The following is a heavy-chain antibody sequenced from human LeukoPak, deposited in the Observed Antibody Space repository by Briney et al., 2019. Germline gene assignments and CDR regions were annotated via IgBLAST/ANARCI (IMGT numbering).Heavy chain of an antibody. CDR1: GYTFTSYG. CDR2: ISAYNGNT. D-gene: IGHD6-13*01. Sequence: ASVKVSCKASGYTFTSYGINWVRQAPGQGLEWMGWISAYNGNTNYAQKLQGRVTMTTDTSTSTAYMELRSLRSDDTAVYYCARGSPYSSPNWFDPWGQGTLVTASS. J-gene: IGHJ5*02. CDR3: ARGSPYSSPNWFDP. V-gene: IGHV1-18*01.